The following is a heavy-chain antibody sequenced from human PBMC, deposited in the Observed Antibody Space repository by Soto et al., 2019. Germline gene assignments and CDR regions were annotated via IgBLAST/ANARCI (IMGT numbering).Heavy chain of an antibody. CDR1: GFTFRTYG. D-gene: IGHD1-26*01. CDR3: ARGRVDGGELDL. CDR2: IWYDASNK. J-gene: IGHJ4*02. Sequence: VQLVESGGGVVQPGRSLRLSCAASGFTFRTYGMYWVRQAPGKGLEWVAVIWYDASNKYYADSVKGRFTMSRDKSENTLYLQMNSLRAEDTAVYYCARGRVDGGELDLWGQGTLVTVSS. V-gene: IGHV3-33*01.